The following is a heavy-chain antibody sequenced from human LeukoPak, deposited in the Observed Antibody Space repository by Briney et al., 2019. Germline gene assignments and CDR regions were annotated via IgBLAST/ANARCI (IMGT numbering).Heavy chain of an antibody. D-gene: IGHD6-13*01. J-gene: IGHJ4*02. Sequence: SETLSLTCTVSGGSISSYYWSWIRQPPGKGLEWIGYIYYSGSTNYNPSLKSRVTISVDTSKNQFSLKVNSVTAADTAVYYCAAPRLYAAVGIPSDYWGQGTLVTVSS. V-gene: IGHV4-59*08. CDR3: AAPRLYAAVGIPSDY. CDR1: GGSISSYY. CDR2: IYYSGST.